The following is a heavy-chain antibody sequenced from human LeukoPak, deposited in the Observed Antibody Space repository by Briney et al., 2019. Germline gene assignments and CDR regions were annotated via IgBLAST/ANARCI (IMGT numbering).Heavy chain of an antibody. CDR3: ARGAGSYYGNWFDP. V-gene: IGHV1-69*05. D-gene: IGHD1-26*01. Sequence: SVKVSCKASGGTFSSYAISWVRQAPGQGLEWMGGIIPIFGTANYAQKFQGRVTITTDESTSTAYMELSSLRSEDTAVYYCARGAGSYYGNWFDPWGQGTLVTVSS. CDR1: GGTFSSYA. CDR2: IIPIFGTA. J-gene: IGHJ5*02.